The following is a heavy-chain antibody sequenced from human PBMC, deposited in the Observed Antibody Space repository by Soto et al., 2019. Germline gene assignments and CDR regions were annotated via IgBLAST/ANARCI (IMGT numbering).Heavy chain of an antibody. CDR3: AKGSFYDASHSFDTPGMYYRYLGLDV. Sequence: SVKVSCKASGDSFKRFAISWVRQAPGQGLEWVGGIIPKFNAPNSAQKFQDRVTITADESTSTAYMELSRLRSEDTAVYYCAKGSFYDASHSFDTPGMYYRYLGLDVWGQGTKV. V-gene: IGHV1-69*13. D-gene: IGHD3-16*02. CDR2: IIPKFNAP. J-gene: IGHJ6*02. CDR1: GDSFKRFA.